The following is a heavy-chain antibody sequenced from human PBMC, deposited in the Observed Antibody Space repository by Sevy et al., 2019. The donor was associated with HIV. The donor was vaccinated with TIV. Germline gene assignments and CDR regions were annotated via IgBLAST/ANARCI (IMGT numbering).Heavy chain of an antibody. V-gene: IGHV3-23*01. D-gene: IGHD2-8*02. J-gene: IGHJ6*02. CDR1: GFPFSNYA. CDR2: LIGGGSRT. CDR3: AKRRGQSGRSGGGANFGMDV. Sequence: GGSLRLSCAASGFPFSNYAMSWVRQAPGKGLEWVSTLIGGGSRTYYADSVTGRFIISRDNSRNTLYLQMNSLRAEDMAICYCAKRRGQSGRSGGGANFGMDVCGRGTTVTVSS.